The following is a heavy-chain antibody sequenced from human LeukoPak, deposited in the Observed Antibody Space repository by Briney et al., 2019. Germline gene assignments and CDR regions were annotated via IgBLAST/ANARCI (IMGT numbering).Heavy chain of an antibody. J-gene: IGHJ3*02. CDR1: GFTFSSYS. Sequence: GGSLRLSCAASGFTFSSYSMNWVRQAPEKGLEWVSSISSSSSYIYYADSVKGRFTISRDNAKNSLYLQMNSLRAEDTAVYYCARGPHSSDPNIWGQGTMVTASS. CDR3: ARGPHSSDPNI. CDR2: ISSSSSYI. V-gene: IGHV3-21*01. D-gene: IGHD6-19*01.